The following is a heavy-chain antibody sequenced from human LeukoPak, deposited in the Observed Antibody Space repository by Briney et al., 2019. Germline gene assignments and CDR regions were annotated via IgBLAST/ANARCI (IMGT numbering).Heavy chain of an antibody. CDR3: ARASGTYYGIAFDI. CDR2: IRYDGSNK. Sequence: PGGSLRLSCAASGFTFSSYGIHWVRQAPGKGLEWVAFIRYDGSNKYYADSVKGRFTISRDNAKNSLYLQMNSLRAEDTAVYYCARASGTYYGIAFDIWGQGTMVTVSS. V-gene: IGHV3-30*02. CDR1: GFTFSSYG. D-gene: IGHD1-26*01. J-gene: IGHJ3*02.